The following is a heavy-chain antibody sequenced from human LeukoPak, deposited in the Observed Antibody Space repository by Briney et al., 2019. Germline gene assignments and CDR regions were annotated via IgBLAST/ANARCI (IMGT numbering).Heavy chain of an antibody. D-gene: IGHD6-19*01. CDR3: TRLSSYAAVAGRSYYYGMDV. CDR1: GFTFSGSA. CDR2: IRSKANSYAT. Sequence: PGGSRRLSGAASGFTFSGSAMHWVRQASGKGLEWVGRIRSKANSYATAYAASVKGRFTISRDDSKNTAYLQMNSLKTEDTAVYYCTRLSSYAAVAGRSYYYGMDVWGQGTTVTVSS. V-gene: IGHV3-73*01. J-gene: IGHJ6*02.